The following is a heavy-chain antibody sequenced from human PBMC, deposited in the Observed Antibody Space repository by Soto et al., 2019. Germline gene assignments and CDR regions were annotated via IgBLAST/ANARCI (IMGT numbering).Heavy chain of an antibody. Sequence: EVHLVESGGGLMQPGGSLRLSCAASGFTVSTYNMIWVRQAPVKGLEWVSVTYSGGSTQYADSVKGRFTVSRDNSKNTLYLQMSSLGDEDTAVYYCARKLSGAVQGWAYGMDVWGRGTTVTVSS. D-gene: IGHD1-26*01. CDR3: ARKLSGAVQGWAYGMDV. CDR2: TYSGGST. V-gene: IGHV3-53*02. CDR1: GFTVSTYN. J-gene: IGHJ6*02.